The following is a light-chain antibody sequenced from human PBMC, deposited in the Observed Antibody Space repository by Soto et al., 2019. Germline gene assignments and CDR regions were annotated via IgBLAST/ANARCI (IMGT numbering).Light chain of an antibody. CDR3: SSYTSTSTLVV. CDR1: SSDVAGYNY. Sequence: QSVLTQPASVSGSPGQSITISCTGTSSDVAGYNYVSWYQQHPGKAPKLVIYEVTNRPSGVSNRFSGSKSANTASLTISGLQAEDEADFYCSSYTSTSTLVVFGTGTKLTVL. CDR2: EVT. V-gene: IGLV2-14*01. J-gene: IGLJ1*01.